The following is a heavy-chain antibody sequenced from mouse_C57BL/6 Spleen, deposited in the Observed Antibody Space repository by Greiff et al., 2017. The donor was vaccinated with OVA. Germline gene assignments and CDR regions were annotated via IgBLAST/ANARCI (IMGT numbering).Heavy chain of an antibody. CDR2: INPNNGGT. CDR1: GYTFTDYN. V-gene: IGHV1-18*01. J-gene: IGHJ4*01. CDR3: ARRVGSSYYAMDY. D-gene: IGHD1-1*01. Sequence: VQLKESGPELVKPGASVKIPCKASGYTFTDYNMDWVKQSHGKSLEWIGDINPNNGGTIYNQKFKGKATLTVDKSSSTAYMELRSLTSEDTVVYYGARRVGSSYYAMDYWGQGTSVTVSS.